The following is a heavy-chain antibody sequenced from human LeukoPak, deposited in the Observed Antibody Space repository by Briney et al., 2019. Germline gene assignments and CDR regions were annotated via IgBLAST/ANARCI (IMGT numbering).Heavy chain of an antibody. CDR1: GGSISSGSYY. V-gene: IGHV4-61*02. CDR3: ARELSSPWSDYYDSSGYFDY. J-gene: IGHJ4*02. CDR2: IYTSGST. Sequence: SETLSLTCTVSGGSISSGSYYWSWLRQPAGKGLEWIGRIYTSGSTNYNPSLKSRVTISVDTSKNQFSLKLSSVTAADTAVYYCARELSSPWSDYYDSSGYFDYWGQGTLVTVSS. D-gene: IGHD3-22*01.